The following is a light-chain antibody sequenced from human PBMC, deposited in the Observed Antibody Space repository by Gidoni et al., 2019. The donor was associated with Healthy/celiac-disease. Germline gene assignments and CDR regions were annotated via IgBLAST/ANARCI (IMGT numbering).Light chain of an antibody. J-gene: IGKJ1*01. CDR1: QSVSSRY. V-gene: IGKV3-20*01. CDR3: QQYGSSPRT. Sequence: EIVLTQSPGTLSLSPGERATLSCRASQSVSSRYLDWYQQKPGQAPMLLIYGESSRATGIPDRFSGSGSGTEFTITIRRLEPEDFEVYYWQQYGSSPRTFGQGTKVEIK. CDR2: GES.